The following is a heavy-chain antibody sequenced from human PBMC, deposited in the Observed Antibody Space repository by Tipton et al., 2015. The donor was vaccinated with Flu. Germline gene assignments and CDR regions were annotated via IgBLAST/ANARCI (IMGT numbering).Heavy chain of an antibody. J-gene: IGHJ4*02. V-gene: IGHV4-39*07. CDR3: ARATKIVYSSAWTR. CDR2: VYYSGST. Sequence: STVSGGSTTISSYYWGWIRQPPGKGLEWIGNVYYSGSTYYNPSLKSRVTLSVDTSKNQFSLKVSSVTAADTAVYFCARATKIVYSSAWTRWGQGKLVTVSS. D-gene: IGHD2-8*01. CDR1: GGSTTISSYY.